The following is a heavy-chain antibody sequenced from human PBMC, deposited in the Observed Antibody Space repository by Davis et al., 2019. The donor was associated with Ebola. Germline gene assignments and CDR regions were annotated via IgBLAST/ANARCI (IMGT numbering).Heavy chain of an antibody. CDR3: AKDFSRVVSNGGYMDV. V-gene: IGHV3-23*01. D-gene: IGHD7-27*01. CDR2: ISGTGLST. Sequence: GESLKISCVASGFSFNNYAIYWVRQAPGKGLEWVSSISGTGLSTYYAESAKGRFTVSRDNGRNTLFLQMKSLRVDDTAVYYCAKDFSRVVSNGGYMDVWGKGTTVTVSS. J-gene: IGHJ6*03. CDR1: GFSFNNYA.